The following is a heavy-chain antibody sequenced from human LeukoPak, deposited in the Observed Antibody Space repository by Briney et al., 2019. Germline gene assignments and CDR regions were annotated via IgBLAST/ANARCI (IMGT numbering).Heavy chain of an antibody. CDR2: IIPIVGTA. CDR1: GGTFSSYA. V-gene: IGHV1-69*13. D-gene: IGHD3-10*01. CDR3: AREQDYRSGIQLFDP. J-gene: IGHJ5*02. Sequence: ASVTVTCKGSGGTFSSYAISWVRQAPGQGLEWMGGIIPIVGTANYAQKCQGRVTITAEESTSTAYMELSSLRSEDTAVYYCAREQDYRSGIQLFDPWGQGTLVTVSS.